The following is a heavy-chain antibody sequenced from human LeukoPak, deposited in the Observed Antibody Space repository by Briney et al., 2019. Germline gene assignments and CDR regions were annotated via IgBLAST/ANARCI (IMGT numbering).Heavy chain of an antibody. Sequence: GGSLRLSCAASGFTFSSYWMHWVRQAPGKGLVWVSRINRDGSSTIYADSVKGRFTISRDNAKNTLYLQMNSLTAEDTAVYYCARDLWGAGDCWGQGTLVTVSS. CDR2: INRDGSST. CDR1: GFTFSSYW. D-gene: IGHD1-26*01. CDR3: ARDLWGAGDC. J-gene: IGHJ4*02. V-gene: IGHV3-74*01.